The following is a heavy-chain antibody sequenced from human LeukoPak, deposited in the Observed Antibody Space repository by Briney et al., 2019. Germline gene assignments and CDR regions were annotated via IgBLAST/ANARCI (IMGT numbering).Heavy chain of an antibody. Sequence: GGTLRLSCAASGFTFSSYGMSWVRQAPGKGLEWVSAISVSGNTYHADSVKGRFTISRDSSKNTLYLQMNSLRAGDAAVYYCAKARVTTCSGTDCYPFDYWSQGTLVTVSS. CDR2: ISVSGNT. J-gene: IGHJ4*02. V-gene: IGHV3-23*01. D-gene: IGHD2-15*01. CDR3: AKARVTTCSGTDCYPFDY. CDR1: GFTFSSYG.